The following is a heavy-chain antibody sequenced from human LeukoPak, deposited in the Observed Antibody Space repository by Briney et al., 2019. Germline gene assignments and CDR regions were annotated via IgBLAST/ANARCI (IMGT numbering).Heavy chain of an antibody. Sequence: GGSLRLSCAASGFTFSSYWMTWVRQAPGQGLEWVASIKEDGSEKYYVDSVKGRFTISRDNAKNSLYLQMNSLRAEDTAVYYCAAGKYSGDYWGQGTLVTVSS. J-gene: IGHJ4*02. CDR1: GFTFSSYW. CDR3: AAGKYSGDY. V-gene: IGHV3-7*03. CDR2: IKEDGSEK. D-gene: IGHD2-21*01.